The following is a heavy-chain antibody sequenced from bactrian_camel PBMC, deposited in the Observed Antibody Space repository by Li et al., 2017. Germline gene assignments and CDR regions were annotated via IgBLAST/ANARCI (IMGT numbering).Heavy chain of an antibody. J-gene: IGHJ4*01. CDR3: AEGRGSRGEHCYSLNY. V-gene: IGHV3S60*01. Sequence: QLVESGGGSVQAGGSLRLSCVTSGATTDNRWMAWFRQPPGNDREAVAAIWPSVGRINYADSVKGRFTISRDSARNTVYLQMNNLQPEDSATYYCAEGRGSRGEHCYSLNYWGQGTQVTVS. CDR1: GATTDNRW. D-gene: IGHD6*01. CDR2: IWPSVGRI.